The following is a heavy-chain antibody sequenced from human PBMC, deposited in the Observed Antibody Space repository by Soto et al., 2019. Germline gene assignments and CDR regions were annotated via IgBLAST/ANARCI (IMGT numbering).Heavy chain of an antibody. CDR2: ISYDGSNK. CDR3: AKDSIYDSPPGFDY. Sequence: QVQLVESGGGVVQPGRSLRLSCAASGFTFSSYGMHWVRQAPGKGLEWVAVISYDGSNKYYADSVKGRFTISRDNSKNTLYLQMNSLRAEDTAVYYCAKDSIYDSPPGFDYWGQGTLVTVSS. J-gene: IGHJ4*02. V-gene: IGHV3-30*18. D-gene: IGHD3-3*01. CDR1: GFTFSSYG.